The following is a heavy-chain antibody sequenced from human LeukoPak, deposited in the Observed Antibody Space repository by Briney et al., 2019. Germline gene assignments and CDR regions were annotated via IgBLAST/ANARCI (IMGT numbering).Heavy chain of an antibody. CDR2: LGSRSSSI. CDR1: GFTFSSYS. Sequence: GGSLRLSCAASGFTFSSYSMNWVRQAPGKGLEWVSYLGSRSSSIYYADSVKGRFTVSRDNAKNSLYLQMDTLRAEDTAVYYCTTTAFGKVQNTKDYWGQGTLVTVSS. D-gene: IGHD3-16*01. V-gene: IGHV3-48*01. CDR3: TTTAFGKVQNTKDY. J-gene: IGHJ4*02.